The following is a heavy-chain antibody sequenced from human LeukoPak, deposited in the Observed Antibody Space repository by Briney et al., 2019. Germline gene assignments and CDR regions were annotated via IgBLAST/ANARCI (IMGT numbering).Heavy chain of an antibody. CDR2: IYYSGST. Sequence: PSETLSLTCTVSGGSISSSSYYWGWIRQPPGKGLEWIGSIYYSGSTYYNPSLKSRVTISVDTSKNQFSLKLSSVTAADTAVYYCARRECSSTSCYLASGFDYWGQGTLVTVSS. J-gene: IGHJ4*02. D-gene: IGHD2-2*01. V-gene: IGHV4-39*01. CDR1: GGSISSSSYY. CDR3: ARRECSSTSCYLASGFDY.